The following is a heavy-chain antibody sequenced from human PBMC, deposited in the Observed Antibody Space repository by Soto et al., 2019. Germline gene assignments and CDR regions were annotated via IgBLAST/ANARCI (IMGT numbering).Heavy chain of an antibody. J-gene: IGHJ4*02. CDR2: INSNRGGT. CDR1: GYTFTDYY. D-gene: IGHD2-2*01. CDR3: ARAGGYCSGTSCQRLISDY. V-gene: IGHV1-2*02. Sequence: QVQLVQSGAEVKNPGASVKVSCKASGYTFTDYYMHWVRQAPGQGLEWMGWINSNRGGTNYAQKFQGRVTMTRDTSIRTAYMELSRLRSADTAVYFCARAGGYCSGTSCQRLISDYWGQGTLVTVSS.